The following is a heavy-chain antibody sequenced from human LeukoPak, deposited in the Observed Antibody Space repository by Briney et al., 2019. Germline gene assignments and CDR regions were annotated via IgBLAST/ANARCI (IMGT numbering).Heavy chain of an antibody. Sequence: ASVKVSCKASGLTFSSYAINWVRQAPGQGLEWMGGIIPIFGTATYAQKFKGRVTITADESTTTVYMELSSLRSEDTAVYYCARDREYVTTGELEYWGQGTLVTVSS. J-gene: IGHJ4*02. V-gene: IGHV1-69*13. CDR1: GLTFSSYA. D-gene: IGHD7-27*01. CDR3: ARDREYVTTGELEY. CDR2: IIPIFGTA.